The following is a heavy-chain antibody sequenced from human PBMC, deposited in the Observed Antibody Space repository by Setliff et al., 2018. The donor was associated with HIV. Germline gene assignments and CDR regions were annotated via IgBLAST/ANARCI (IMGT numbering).Heavy chain of an antibody. D-gene: IGHD6-13*01. V-gene: IGHV4-4*02. Sequence: PSETLSLTCAVSGGSMRTGDWWSWVRQSPGKGLEWIANIYYRGNTYYNPSLKRRVTISVDTSTNQFSLKLDSVTAADTAVYYCARGRDSSTWYFSHFYYYYYMDVWGKGTTVTVSS. J-gene: IGHJ6*03. CDR2: IYYRGNT. CDR1: GGSMRTGDW. CDR3: ARGRDSSTWYFSHFYYYYYMDV.